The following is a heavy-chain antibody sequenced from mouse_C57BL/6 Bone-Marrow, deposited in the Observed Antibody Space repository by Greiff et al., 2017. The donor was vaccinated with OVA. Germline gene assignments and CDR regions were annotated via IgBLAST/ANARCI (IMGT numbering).Heavy chain of an antibody. CDR1: GYTFTSYW. CDR2: IDPSDSET. Sequence: QVQLQQPGAELVRPGSSVKLSCKASGYTFTSYWMHWVKQRPIQGLEWIGNIDPSDSETHYNQKFKDKATLTVDKSSSTAYMQLSSLTSEDSAVYYCARIGTTVPDYWGQGTTLTVSS. J-gene: IGHJ2*01. V-gene: IGHV1-52*01. CDR3: ARIGTTVPDY. D-gene: IGHD1-1*01.